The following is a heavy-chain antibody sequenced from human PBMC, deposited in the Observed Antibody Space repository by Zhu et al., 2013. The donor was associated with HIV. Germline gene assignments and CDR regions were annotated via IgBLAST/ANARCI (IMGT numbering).Heavy chain of an antibody. CDR2: IKSKTDGGTT. J-gene: IGHJ3*01. Sequence: EVQLVESGGDLVKPGGSLRLSCAASGFTFSNAWMSWVRQAPGKGLEWVGRIKSKTDGGTTDYAAPVKGRLTISRDDSKNTLYLQVDSLKSEDTAVYYCTTDWASYDSTGPGAFSVWGQGTMVTVSS. CDR3: TTDWASYDSTGPGAFSV. CDR1: GFTFSNAW. V-gene: IGHV3-15*01. D-gene: IGHD3-22*01.